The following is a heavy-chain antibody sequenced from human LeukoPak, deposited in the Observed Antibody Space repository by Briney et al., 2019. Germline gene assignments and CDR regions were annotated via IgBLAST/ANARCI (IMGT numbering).Heavy chain of an antibody. J-gene: IGHJ6*02. V-gene: IGHV3-53*01. CDR1: GFTFSNFW. CDR2: IYSGGST. Sequence: GGSLRLSCTASGFTFSNFWMGWVRQAPGKGLEWVSVIYSGGSTYYADSVKGRFTIPRDNSKNTLYLQMNSLRAEDTAVYYCARDGLYYGMDVWGQGTTVTVSS. CDR3: ARDGLYYGMDV.